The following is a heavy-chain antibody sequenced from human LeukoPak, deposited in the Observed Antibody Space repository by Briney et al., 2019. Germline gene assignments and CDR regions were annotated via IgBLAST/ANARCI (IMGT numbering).Heavy chain of an antibody. CDR1: GYTFTSYA. CDR2: TNAGNGNT. Sequence: GASMKVSCKASGYTFTSYAMHWVRQAPGQRLEWMGWTNAGNGNTKYSQKFQGRVTITRDTSASTAYMELSSLRSEDTAVYYCARGNWNYGLDYWGQGTLVTVSS. D-gene: IGHD1-7*01. CDR3: ARGNWNYGLDY. J-gene: IGHJ4*02. V-gene: IGHV1-3*01.